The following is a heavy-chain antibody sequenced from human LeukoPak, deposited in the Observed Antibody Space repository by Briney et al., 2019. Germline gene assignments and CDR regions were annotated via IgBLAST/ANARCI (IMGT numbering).Heavy chain of an antibody. CDR1: GFTFSGYS. J-gene: IGHJ3*02. CDR3: ARDRSIAAVSDAFDI. Sequence: PGGSLRLSCAASGFTFSGYSMNWVRQAPGKGLEWVSSISSSSSYIYYTDSVKGRFTISRDNAKNSLYLQMNSLRAEDTAVYYCARDRSIAAVSDAFDIWGQGTMVTVSS. V-gene: IGHV3-21*01. D-gene: IGHD6-13*01. CDR2: ISSSSSYI.